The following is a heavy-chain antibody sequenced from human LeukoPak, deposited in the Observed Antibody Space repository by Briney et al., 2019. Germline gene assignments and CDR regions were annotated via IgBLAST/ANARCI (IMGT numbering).Heavy chain of an antibody. D-gene: IGHD4-11*01. CDR3: AREWQYQFDY. Sequence: PSETLSLTRTVSGGSISSSSYYWAWIRQPPGEGLEWIGSVYHSGVTYYTPSLKSRVSISVDTSNNQFSLKVTSVTAADTAVYYCAREWQYQFDYWGQGSLVTVSS. V-gene: IGHV4-39*07. CDR1: GGSISSSSYY. CDR2: VYHSGVT. J-gene: IGHJ4*02.